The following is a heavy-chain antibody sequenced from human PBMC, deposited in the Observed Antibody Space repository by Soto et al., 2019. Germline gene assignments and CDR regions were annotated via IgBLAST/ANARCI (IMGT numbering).Heavy chain of an antibody. CDR1: GFTFSSYA. J-gene: IGHJ6*03. CDR2: ISGSGGST. D-gene: IGHD3-10*01. CDR3: AKVGITMLRGAIITYSDVDF. V-gene: IGHV3-23*01. Sequence: PGGSLRLSCAASGFTFSSYAMSWVRQAPGKGLEWVSAISGSGGSTYYADSVKGRFTISRDNSKNTLYLQMNSLRAEDTAVYYSAKVGITMLRGAIITYSDVDFWGKATELTVPS.